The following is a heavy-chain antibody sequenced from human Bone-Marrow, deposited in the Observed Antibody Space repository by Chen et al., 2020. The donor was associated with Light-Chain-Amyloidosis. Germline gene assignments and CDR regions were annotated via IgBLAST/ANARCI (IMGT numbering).Heavy chain of an antibody. CDR3: ARDSYDYVWGSYRVPFVY. D-gene: IGHD3-16*02. J-gene: IGHJ4*02. V-gene: IGHV3-74*01. Sequence: EVQLVESGGGLVQPGGSLRLSCAASGFTFSSYWMHWVRQAPGKGLVWVSRINSDGSSTSYADSVKGRFTISRDNAKNTLYLQMNSLRAEDTAVYYCARDSYDYVWGSYRVPFVYWGQGTLVTVSS. CDR2: INSDGSST. CDR1: GFTFSSYW.